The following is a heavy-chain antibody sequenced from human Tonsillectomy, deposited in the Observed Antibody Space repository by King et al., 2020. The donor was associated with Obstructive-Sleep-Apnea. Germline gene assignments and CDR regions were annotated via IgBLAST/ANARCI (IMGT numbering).Heavy chain of an antibody. D-gene: IGHD1-26*01. CDR3: ARESGYGLDV. Sequence: VQLVESGAEVKNPGESLKISCKGSGYIFTNYWIGWVRQMPGKGLEWMGIIYPGDSDTRYSPSFPGQVTISAAKSIRTASLQWSTLKASDTAMYYCARESGYGLDVWGQGTTVTVSS. CDR1: GYIFTNYW. CDR2: IYPGDSDT. J-gene: IGHJ6*02. V-gene: IGHV5-51*01.